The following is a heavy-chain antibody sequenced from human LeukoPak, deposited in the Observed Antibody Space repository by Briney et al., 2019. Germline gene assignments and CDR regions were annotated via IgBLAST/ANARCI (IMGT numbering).Heavy chain of an antibody. J-gene: IGHJ6*02. CDR1: GGSISSYY. CDR2: IYYSGST. V-gene: IGHV4-59*01. CDR3: ARDYITMVRGEYYYYGMDV. D-gene: IGHD3-10*01. Sequence: PSETLSLTCTVSGGSISSYYWSWIRQPPGKGLEWIGDIYYSGSTNYNPSLKSRVTISVDTSKNQFSLKLSSVTAADTAVYYCARDYITMVRGEYYYYGMDVWGQGTTVTVSS.